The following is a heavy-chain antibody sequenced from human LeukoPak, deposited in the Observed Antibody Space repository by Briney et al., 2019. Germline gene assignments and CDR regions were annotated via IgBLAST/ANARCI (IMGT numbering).Heavy chain of an antibody. CDR3: AREDGYGDYTREYYFDY. CDR2: IKQDGSEK. J-gene: IGHJ4*02. D-gene: IGHD4-17*01. V-gene: IGHV3-7*01. CDR1: GFTFSSYW. Sequence: GGSLRLSCAASGFTFSSYWMSWVRQAPGKGLEWVANIKQDGSEKYYVDSVKGRFTISRDNAKNSLYLQMNSLRAEDTAVYYCAREDGYGDYTREYYFDYWGQGTLVTVSS.